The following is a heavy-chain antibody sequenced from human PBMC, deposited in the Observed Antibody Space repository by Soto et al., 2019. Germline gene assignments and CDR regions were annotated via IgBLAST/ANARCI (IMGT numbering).Heavy chain of an antibody. J-gene: IGHJ4*02. Sequence: ASVKVSCKASGYTFTSYGISWVRQAPGQGLEWMGWISAYNGNTNYAQKLQRRVTMTTDTSTSTAYLELRSLRSGDTAVYYCARVPRYYDILTGYYPQYYFAYWGQGTLVTVPS. D-gene: IGHD3-9*01. V-gene: IGHV1-18*04. CDR3: ARVPRYYDILTGYYPQYYFAY. CDR2: ISAYNGNT. CDR1: GYTFTSYG.